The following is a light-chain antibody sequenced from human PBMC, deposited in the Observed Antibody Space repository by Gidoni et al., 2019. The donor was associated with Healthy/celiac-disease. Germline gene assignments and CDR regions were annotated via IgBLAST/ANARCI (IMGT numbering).Light chain of an antibody. V-gene: IGKV1-NL1*01. Sequence: DIQMTQSPSSLSASVGDRVTIACRASQGISHSLDWYQQKPGKAPKLLLYAASRLESGVPSRFSGSGSGTDYTLTISSLQPEDFATYYCQQYYSTPRTFGQGTKVEIK. CDR1: QGISHS. CDR2: AAS. J-gene: IGKJ1*01. CDR3: QQYYSTPRT.